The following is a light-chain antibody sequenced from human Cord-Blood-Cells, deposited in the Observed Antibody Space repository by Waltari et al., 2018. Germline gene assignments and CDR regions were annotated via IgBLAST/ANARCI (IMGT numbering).Light chain of an antibody. CDR2: GAS. J-gene: IGKJ2*03. CDR3: QQYGSSPPYS. V-gene: IGKV3-20*01. Sequence: GDRATLSCRASQSVSSSYLAWYQQKPGQAPRLLIYGASSRATGIPDRFSGSGSGTDFTLTISRLEPEDFAVYYCQQYGSSPPYSFGQGTKLEIK. CDR1: QSVSSSY.